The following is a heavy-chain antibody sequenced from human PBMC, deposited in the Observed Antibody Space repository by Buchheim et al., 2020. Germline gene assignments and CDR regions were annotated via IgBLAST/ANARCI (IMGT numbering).Heavy chain of an antibody. D-gene: IGHD3-3*01. CDR2: ISAYNGNT. CDR1: GYTFTSYG. Sequence: QVQLVQSGAEVKKPGASVKVSCKASGYTFTSYGISWVRQAPGQGLEWMGWISAYNGNTNYAQKLQGRVTMTTDTTTSTAYMELRSLRSDDTAVYYCARAYYDFWSGSRPGGYYYGMDVWGQGTT. V-gene: IGHV1-18*01. J-gene: IGHJ6*02. CDR3: ARAYYDFWSGSRPGGYYYGMDV.